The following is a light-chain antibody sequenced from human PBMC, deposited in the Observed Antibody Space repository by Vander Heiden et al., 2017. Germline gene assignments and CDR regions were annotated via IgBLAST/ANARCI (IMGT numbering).Light chain of an antibody. CDR2: EDN. CDR1: SGSIASNY. Sequence: NFMLTQPHSVSESPGQTVTISCTGSSGSIASNYVQWYQQRPGSAPTTVIYEDNQRPAGVPDRFSGSIDSSSNSASLTISGLKTEDEADYYCQSYDSSNHEVFGGGTKLTVL. CDR3: QSYDSSNHEV. J-gene: IGLJ3*02. V-gene: IGLV6-57*02.